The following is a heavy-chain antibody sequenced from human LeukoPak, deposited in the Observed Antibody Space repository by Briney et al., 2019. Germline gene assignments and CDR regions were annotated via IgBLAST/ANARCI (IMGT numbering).Heavy chain of an antibody. J-gene: IGHJ1*01. V-gene: IGHV3-30*01. CDR1: GFTFSSYA. CDR3: ASSSDAEYFQH. Sequence: GGSLRLSCAASGFTFSSYAMHWVRQAPGKGLEWVAVISYDGSNKYYADSVKGRFTISRDNSKNTLYLQMNSLRAEDTAVYYCASSSDAEYFQHWGQGTLVTVSS. CDR2: ISYDGSNK.